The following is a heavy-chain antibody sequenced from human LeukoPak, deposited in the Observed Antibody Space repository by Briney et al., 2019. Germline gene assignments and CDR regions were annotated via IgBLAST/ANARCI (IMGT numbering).Heavy chain of an antibody. V-gene: IGHV3-33*01. CDR2: IWYDGSNK. Sequence: GGSLRLSCAASGFTFSSYGMHWVRQAPGNGLEWVAVIWYDGSNKYYADSVKGRFTISRDNSKNTLYLQMNSLRAEDTAVYYCARGSHYDFWSGYYTGTFDYWGQGTLVTVSS. J-gene: IGHJ4*02. D-gene: IGHD3-3*01. CDR1: GFTFSSYG. CDR3: ARGSHYDFWSGYYTGTFDY.